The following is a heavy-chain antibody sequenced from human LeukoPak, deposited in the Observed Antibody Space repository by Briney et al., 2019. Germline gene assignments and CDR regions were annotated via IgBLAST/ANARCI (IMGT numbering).Heavy chain of an antibody. CDR3: ARDVRTIFGVVTPLDY. CDR1: GYTFTSYG. V-gene: IGHV1-18*01. J-gene: IGHJ4*02. Sequence: ASVKVSCKASGYTFTSYGISWVRQAPGQGLEWMGWISAYNGNTNYARKLQGRVTMTTDTSTSTAYMELRSLRSDDTAVYYCARDVRTIFGVVTPLDYWGQGSLVTVSS. CDR2: ISAYNGNT. D-gene: IGHD3-3*01.